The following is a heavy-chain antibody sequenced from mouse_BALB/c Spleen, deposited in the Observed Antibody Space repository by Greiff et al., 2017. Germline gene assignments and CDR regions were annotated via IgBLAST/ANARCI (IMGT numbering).Heavy chain of an antibody. J-gene: IGHJ3*01. CDR1: GFNIKDTY. Sequence: VQLKQSGAELVKPGASVKLSCTASGFNIKDTYMHWVKQRPEQGLEWIGRIDPANGNTKYDPKFQGKATITADTSSNTAYLQLSSLTSEDTAVYYCARDRSFAYWGQGTLVTVSA. CDR3: ARDRSFAY. CDR2: IDPANGNT. V-gene: IGHV14-3*02. D-gene: IGHD3-2*01.